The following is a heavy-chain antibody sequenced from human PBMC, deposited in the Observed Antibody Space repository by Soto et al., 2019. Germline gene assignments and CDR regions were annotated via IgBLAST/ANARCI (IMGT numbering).Heavy chain of an antibody. J-gene: IGHJ6*02. V-gene: IGHV3-30*18. CDR1: GFTFSSYG. CDR2: ISYDGSNK. CDR3: AKDVTLYCISTSCSRSPSYYYYGMDV. Sequence: GGSLRLSCAASGFTFSSYGMHWVRQAPGKGLEWVAVISYDGSNKYYADSVKGRFTISRDNSKNTLYLQMNSLRAEDTAVYYCAKDVTLYCISTSCSRSPSYYYYGMDVWGQGTTVTVSS. D-gene: IGHD2-2*01.